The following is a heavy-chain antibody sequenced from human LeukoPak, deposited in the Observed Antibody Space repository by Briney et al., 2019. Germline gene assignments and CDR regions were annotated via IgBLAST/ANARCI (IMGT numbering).Heavy chain of an antibody. CDR3: ARGGGWLPDH. J-gene: IGHJ4*02. V-gene: IGHV4-59*01. CDR2: IYYSGRT. Sequence: SETLSLTCTVSGDSISSYYWSWIRQPPGKGLEWIGIIYYSGRTNYNPSLKSRVTISVDTSKRQSSLKLNSMTAADTAVYYCARGGGWLPDHWGQGTLVTVSS. CDR1: GDSISSYY. D-gene: IGHD5-12*01.